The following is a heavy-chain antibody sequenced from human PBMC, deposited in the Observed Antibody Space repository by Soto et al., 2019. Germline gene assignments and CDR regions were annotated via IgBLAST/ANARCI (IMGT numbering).Heavy chain of an antibody. Sequence: SETLSLTCAVYGGSFSGYYWSWIRQPPGKGLEWIGEINHSGSTNYNPSLKSRVTISVDTSKNQFSLKLSSVTAADTAVYYCARGYSSPDFQHWGQGTLVTVSS. CDR2: INHSGST. J-gene: IGHJ1*01. D-gene: IGHD6-13*01. V-gene: IGHV4-34*01. CDR3: ARGYSSPDFQH. CDR1: GGSFSGYY.